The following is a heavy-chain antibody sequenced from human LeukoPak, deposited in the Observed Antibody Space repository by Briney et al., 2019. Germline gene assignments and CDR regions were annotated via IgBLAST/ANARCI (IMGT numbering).Heavy chain of an antibody. V-gene: IGHV4-4*02. CDR2: INHSGST. CDR3: ARGYCSSTSCYFGYYYYGMDV. D-gene: IGHD2-2*01. Sequence: PSETLSLTCAVSGGSISSSNWWSWVRQPPGKGLEWIGEINHSGSTNYNPSLKSRVAISVDTSKNQFSLKLSSVTAADTAVYYCARGYCSSTSCYFGYYYYGMDVWGQGTTVTVSS. J-gene: IGHJ6*02. CDR1: GGSISSSNW.